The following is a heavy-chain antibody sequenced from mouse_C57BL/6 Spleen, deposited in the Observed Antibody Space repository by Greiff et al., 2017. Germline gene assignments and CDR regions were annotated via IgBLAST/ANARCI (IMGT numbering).Heavy chain of an antibody. V-gene: IGHV1-72*01. CDR3: ARAGSREGFAY. CDR1: GYTFTSYW. J-gene: IGHJ3*01. Sequence: QVQLQQPGAELVKPGASVKLSCKASGYTFTSYWMHWVKQRPGRGLEWSGRIDPNSGGTKYNEKFKSKATLTVDKPSSTAYMQLSSLTSEDSAVYYCARAGSREGFAYWGQGTLVSVSA. CDR2: IDPNSGGT. D-gene: IGHD1-1*01.